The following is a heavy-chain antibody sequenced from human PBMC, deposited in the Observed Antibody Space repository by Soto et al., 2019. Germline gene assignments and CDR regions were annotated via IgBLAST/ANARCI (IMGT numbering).Heavy chain of an antibody. D-gene: IGHD1-26*01. CDR3: AKDLFFVGTTWDFDY. Sequence: GGSLRLSCAASGFTFSSYGMHWVRQAPGKGLEWVAVISYDGSNKYYADSVKGRFTISRDNSKNTLYLQMNGLRAEDTAVYYCAKDLFFVGTTWDFDYWGQGTLVTVSS. V-gene: IGHV3-30*18. J-gene: IGHJ4*02. CDR1: GFTFSSYG. CDR2: ISYDGSNK.